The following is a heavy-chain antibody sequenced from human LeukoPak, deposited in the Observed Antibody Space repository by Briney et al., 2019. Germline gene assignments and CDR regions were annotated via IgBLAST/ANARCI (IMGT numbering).Heavy chain of an antibody. Sequence: ASVKVSCKASGYTFTSYDINWVRQATGQGLEWMGWMNPNSGNTGYAQKFQGRVTMTRNTSISTAYMELSSLRSEDTAVYYCARGQYSYYYDSSGIDYWGQGTLVTVSS. CDR1: GYTFTSYD. D-gene: IGHD3-22*01. J-gene: IGHJ4*02. V-gene: IGHV1-8*01. CDR2: MNPNSGNT. CDR3: ARGQYSYYYDSSGIDY.